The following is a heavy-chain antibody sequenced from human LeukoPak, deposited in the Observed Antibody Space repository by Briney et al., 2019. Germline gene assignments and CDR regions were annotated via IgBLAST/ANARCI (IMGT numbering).Heavy chain of an antibody. CDR1: GFTFSSYG. J-gene: IGHJ4*02. V-gene: IGHV3-30*03. CDR3: ARDYYYDSSGILDY. Sequence: PGGSLRLSCAASGFTFSSYGMHWVRQAPGKGLEWVAVISYDGSNKYYADSVKGRFTISRDNSKNTLYLQMNSLRAEDTAVYYCARDYYYDSSGILDYWGQGTLVTVSS. D-gene: IGHD3-22*01. CDR2: ISYDGSNK.